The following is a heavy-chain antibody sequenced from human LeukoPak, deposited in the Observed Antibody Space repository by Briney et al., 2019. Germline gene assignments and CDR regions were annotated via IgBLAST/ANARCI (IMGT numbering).Heavy chain of an antibody. CDR3: ARHYSSGWYSD. CDR1: GYTFTGYY. J-gene: IGHJ4*02. V-gene: IGHV1-2*02. D-gene: IGHD6-19*01. CDR2: INPKSGGT. Sequence: ASVKVTCKASGYTFTGYYMHWVRQAPGQGLEWMGWINPKSGGTNYAQKFQGRVTMTRDTSISTAYMELSGLRSDDTAVYYCARHYSSGWYSDWGQGTLVTVSS.